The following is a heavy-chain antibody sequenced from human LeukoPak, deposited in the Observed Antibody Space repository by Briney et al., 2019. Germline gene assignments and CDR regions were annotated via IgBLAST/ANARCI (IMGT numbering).Heavy chain of an antibody. V-gene: IGHV3-53*01. D-gene: IGHD5-24*01. CDR3: ASSGRWLHSPFDY. CDR2: IYSGGST. Sequence: GGSLRLSCAASGFTVSSNYMSWVRQAPGKGLEWVSVIYSGGSTYYADSVKGRFTISRDNSKNTLYLQMNSLRAEDTAVYYCASSGRWLHSPFDYWGQGTLVTVSS. J-gene: IGHJ4*02. CDR1: GFTVSSNY.